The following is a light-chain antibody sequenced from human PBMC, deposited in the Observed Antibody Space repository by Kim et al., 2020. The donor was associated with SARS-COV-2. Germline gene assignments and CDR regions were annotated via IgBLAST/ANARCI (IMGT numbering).Light chain of an antibody. CDR2: GAS. J-gene: IGKJ1*01. CDR1: QGVSGN. Sequence: VAQGEGATPSCRAGQGVSGNLAWYQRKPRQTPRLLIYGASTRATGIPARFSGSGSGTEFTLTISSLQSEDFAVYYCQQYKNWPRTLGQGTKVYIK. CDR3: QQYKNWPRT. V-gene: IGKV3-15*01.